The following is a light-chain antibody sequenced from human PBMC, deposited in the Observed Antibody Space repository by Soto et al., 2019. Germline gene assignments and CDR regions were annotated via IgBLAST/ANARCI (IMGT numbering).Light chain of an antibody. J-gene: IGKJ4*01. Sequence: ETVMTQSPATLSVSPAERATLSCRAGQSISNNLAWYQQNPGQAPRLLIYGSTTMATGIPSRFSGSGSGTEFTLTISSLQSEDFAVYYCQQYNNWPVTFGGRTKVEIK. V-gene: IGKV3-15*01. CDR2: GST. CDR3: QQYNNWPVT. CDR1: QSISNN.